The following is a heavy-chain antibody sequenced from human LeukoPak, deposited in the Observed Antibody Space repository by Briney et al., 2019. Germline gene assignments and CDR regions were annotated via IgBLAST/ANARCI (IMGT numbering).Heavy chain of an antibody. V-gene: IGHV3-74*01. Sequence: PGGCLRLSRAVSGFTLSSYWMHWVRQAPGKGLVWVYRIDSEGSTTDYADSVKGRFTISRDNANNALYLQMNSLRAEDAGVYYCARGLTLLGYCSSTSCLMNYWGQGTLVTVPS. J-gene: IGHJ4*02. D-gene: IGHD2-2*01. CDR3: ARGLTLLGYCSSTSCLMNY. CDR1: GFTLSSYW. CDR2: IDSEGSTT.